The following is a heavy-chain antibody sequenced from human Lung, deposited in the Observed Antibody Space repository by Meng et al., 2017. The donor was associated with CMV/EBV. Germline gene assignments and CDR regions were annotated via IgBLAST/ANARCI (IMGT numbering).Heavy chain of an antibody. Sequence: GESLKISCVVSGFTFSSFGMSWVRQAAGKGPEWVSSISGSGDSAHYADSVRGRFTISRDNSRNTLFLQMKSLRAEDTAVYYCAKLEERYLLKLLPYDAFDVWGPGTGVTVSS. D-gene: IGHD1/OR15-1a*01. V-gene: IGHV3-23*01. CDR2: ISGSGDSA. CDR3: AKLEERYLLKLLPYDAFDV. CDR1: GFTFSSFG. J-gene: IGHJ3*01.